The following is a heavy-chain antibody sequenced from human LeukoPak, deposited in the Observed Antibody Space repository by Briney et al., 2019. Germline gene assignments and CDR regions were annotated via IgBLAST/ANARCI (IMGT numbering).Heavy chain of an antibody. J-gene: IGHJ4*02. CDR3: ARSVDY. D-gene: IGHD3-3*01. Sequence: PEGHLTIHCTATGFTCKSYSMNWVRHAPGKGLEWVSSISSSSSYIYYADSVKGRFTISRDNAKNSLYLQMNSLRAEDTAVYYCARSVDYWGQGTLVIVSS. CDR1: GFTCKSYS. V-gene: IGHV3-21*01. CDR2: ISSSSSYI.